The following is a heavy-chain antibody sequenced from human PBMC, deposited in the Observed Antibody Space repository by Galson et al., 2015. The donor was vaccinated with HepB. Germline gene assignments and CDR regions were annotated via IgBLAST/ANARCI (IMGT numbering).Heavy chain of an antibody. Sequence: SVKVSCKASGYTFTSYAMHWVRQAPGQRLEWMGWINAGNGNTKYSQKFQGRVTITRDTSASTAYMELSSLRSEDTAVYYCARDRGSGGSDGVWWFDPWGQGTLVTVSS. D-gene: IGHD2-15*01. CDR2: INAGNGNT. CDR1: GYTFTSYA. V-gene: IGHV1-3*01. CDR3: ARDRGSGGSDGVWWFDP. J-gene: IGHJ5*02.